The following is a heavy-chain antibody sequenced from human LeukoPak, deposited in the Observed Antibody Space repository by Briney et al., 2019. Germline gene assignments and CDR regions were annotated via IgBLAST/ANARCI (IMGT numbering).Heavy chain of an antibody. D-gene: IGHD3-3*01. Sequence: GGSLRLSCTASGFTFSNYGMHWVRQAPGKGLEWVAFIRFDGSHQYHADSMRGRFSISRDNSKNTVFLQMYSLTPDDTAVYFCSKTSLSDSSGHYYYMDVWGKGTTVTISS. J-gene: IGHJ6*03. CDR1: GFTFSNYG. CDR2: IRFDGSHQ. V-gene: IGHV3-30*02. CDR3: SKTSLSDSSGHYYYMDV.